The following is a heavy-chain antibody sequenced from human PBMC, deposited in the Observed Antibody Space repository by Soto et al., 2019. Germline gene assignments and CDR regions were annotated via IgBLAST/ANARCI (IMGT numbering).Heavy chain of an antibody. CDR3: ARELRMTTLYYYYGMDV. CDR2: INHSGST. CDR1: GGSFSGYY. Sequence: SETLSLTSAVYGGSFSGYYWSWIRQPPGKGLEWIGEINHSGSTNYNPSLKSRVTISVDTSKNQFSLKLSSVTAADTAVYYCARELRMTTLYYYYGMDVWGQGTTVTVSS. D-gene: IGHD4-4*01. V-gene: IGHV4-34*01. J-gene: IGHJ6*02.